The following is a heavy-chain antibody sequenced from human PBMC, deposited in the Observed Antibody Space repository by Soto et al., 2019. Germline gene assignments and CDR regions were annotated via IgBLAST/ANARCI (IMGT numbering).Heavy chain of an antibody. Sequence: KASETLSLTCAVYGGSFSGYYWSWIRQPPGKGLEWIGEINHSGSTNYNPSLKSRVTISVDTSKNQFSLKLSSVTAADTAVYYCARSLVNYYDILTGYYGYYYYGMDVWGQGTTVTV. CDR2: INHSGST. CDR1: GGSFSGYY. D-gene: IGHD3-9*01. CDR3: ARSLVNYYDILTGYYGYYYYGMDV. J-gene: IGHJ6*02. V-gene: IGHV4-34*01.